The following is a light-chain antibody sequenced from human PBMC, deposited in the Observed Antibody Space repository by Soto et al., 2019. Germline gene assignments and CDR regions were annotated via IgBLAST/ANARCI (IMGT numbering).Light chain of an antibody. CDR1: QSISTSY. J-gene: IGKJ5*01. CDR3: QQYGSSPIT. Sequence: EIVLTQSPGTLSLSPGERATLSGRASQSISTSYLAWYQQKLGQAPSLLIYGASTRATGIPDSFSGSGSGTDFSLTISRLDPEDFAVYYCQQYGSSPITFGQGTRLEIK. V-gene: IGKV3-20*01. CDR2: GAS.